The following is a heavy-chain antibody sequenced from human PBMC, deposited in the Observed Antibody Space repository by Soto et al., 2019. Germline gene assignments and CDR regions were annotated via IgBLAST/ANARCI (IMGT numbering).Heavy chain of an antibody. CDR2: IYYSGST. Sequence: SETLSLTCTVSGGSFSNYYWSWIRQPPGKGLEWIGYIYYSGSTNYNPSFKSRVTISVDTSKNQFSLKLSSVTAADTAVYYCARVRFLGTGTMLVDPWGQGTLVTVSS. V-gene: IGHV4-59*01. J-gene: IGHJ5*02. D-gene: IGHD1-7*01. CDR3: ARVRFLGTGTMLVDP. CDR1: GGSFSNYY.